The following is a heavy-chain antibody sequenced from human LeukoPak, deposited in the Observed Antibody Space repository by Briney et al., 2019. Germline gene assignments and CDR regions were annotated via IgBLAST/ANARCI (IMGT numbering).Heavy chain of an antibody. V-gene: IGHV3-9*03. J-gene: IGHJ4*02. CDR2: IRWKSGSI. CDR1: GFTFADYT. D-gene: IGHD6-13*01. Sequence: GRSLRLSCAASGFTFADYTMHWVRQLPGMGLEWVSGIRWKSGSIAYADSVKGRFTISRDNAKNSLYLQMNSLRVEDMALYYCAARRGAAAGTDYFDDWGQGTLVTVSS. CDR3: AARRGAAAGTDYFDD.